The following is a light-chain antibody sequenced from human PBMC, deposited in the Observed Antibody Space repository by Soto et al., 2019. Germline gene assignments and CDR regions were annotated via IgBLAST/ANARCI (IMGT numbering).Light chain of an antibody. CDR1: QSVSSY. CDR2: DAS. J-gene: IGKJ3*01. Sequence: EIVLTQSPATLSLSPGERATLSCRASQSVSSYLAWYQQKPGQAHRLLIYDASNRATGIPARFSGSGSGTDFTLTIGSLEAEDFAVYYCQQRSNWPLSFGPGTKVDIK. V-gene: IGKV3-11*01. CDR3: QQRSNWPLS.